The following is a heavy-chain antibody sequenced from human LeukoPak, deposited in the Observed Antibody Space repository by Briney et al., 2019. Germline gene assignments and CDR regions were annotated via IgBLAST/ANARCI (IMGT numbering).Heavy chain of an antibody. Sequence: GGSLRLSCAASGFTFDDYGMSWVRQAPGKGLEWVSGINWNGGSTGYADSVKGRFTISRDNVKNSLYLQMNSLRAEDTALYYCARGADYGLRYYFDYWGQGTLVTVSS. CDR3: ARGADYGLRYYFDY. D-gene: IGHD4-17*01. V-gene: IGHV3-20*04. CDR1: GFTFDDYG. CDR2: INWNGGST. J-gene: IGHJ4*02.